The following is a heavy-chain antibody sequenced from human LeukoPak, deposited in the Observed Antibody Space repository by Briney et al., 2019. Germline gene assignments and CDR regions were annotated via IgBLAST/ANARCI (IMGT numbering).Heavy chain of an antibody. J-gene: IGHJ4*02. CDR2: INPNSGGT. CDR3: ARGAYYDFWSGYSHSDY. D-gene: IGHD3-3*01. Sequence: ASVKVSCKASGYTFTGYYMHWVRQAPGQGLEWMGWINPNSGGTNYAQKLQGRVTMTRDTSISTAYMELSRLRSDDTAVYYCARGAYYDFWSGYSHSDYWGQGTLVTVSS. V-gene: IGHV1-2*02. CDR1: GYTFTGYY.